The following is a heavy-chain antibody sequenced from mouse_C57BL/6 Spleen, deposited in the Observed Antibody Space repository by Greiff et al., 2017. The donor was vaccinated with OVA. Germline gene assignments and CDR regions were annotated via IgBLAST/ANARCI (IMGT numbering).Heavy chain of an antibody. J-gene: IGHJ4*01. CDR1: GYTFTSYW. CDR3: AYGYDRDYYAMDY. D-gene: IGHD2-2*01. V-gene: IGHV1-50*01. Sequence: QVQLQQPGAELVKPGASVKLSCKASGYTFTSYWMQWVKQRPGQGLEWIGEIDPSDSYTNYNQKFKGKATLTVDTSSSTAYMQLSSLTSEDSAVYYCAYGYDRDYYAMDYWGQGTSVTVSS. CDR2: IDPSDSYT.